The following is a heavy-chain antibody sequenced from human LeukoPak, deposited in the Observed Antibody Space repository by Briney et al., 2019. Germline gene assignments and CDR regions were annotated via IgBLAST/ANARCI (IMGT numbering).Heavy chain of an antibody. CDR3: ASLFRGSSTFFDF. D-gene: IGHD2/OR15-2a*01. J-gene: IGHJ4*02. CDR2: IHSSGNT. Sequence: SETLSLTCTVSGGSISNYYWSWIRQAAGTGLQWIGRIHSSGNTHYNPSLASRVTMSVDTSKNQFSLRLNSMTAADTAVYFCASLFRGSSTFFDFWGLGTLVTVST. V-gene: IGHV4-4*07. CDR1: GGSISNYY.